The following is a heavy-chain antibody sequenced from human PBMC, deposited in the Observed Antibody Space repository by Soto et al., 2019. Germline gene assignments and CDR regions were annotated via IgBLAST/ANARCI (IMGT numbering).Heavy chain of an antibody. D-gene: IGHD3-10*01. CDR2: TYYRSRFFS. CDR3: VRDRYSSSGWFDP. Sequence: AAWNWIRQSPSGGLEWLGRTYYRSRFFSDYAESVKSRVIINPDTSKNQFSLQLKSVTPEDTAVYYCVRDRYSSSGWFDPCGQGTPVTVSS. J-gene: IGHJ5*02. CDR1: AA. V-gene: IGHV6-1*01.